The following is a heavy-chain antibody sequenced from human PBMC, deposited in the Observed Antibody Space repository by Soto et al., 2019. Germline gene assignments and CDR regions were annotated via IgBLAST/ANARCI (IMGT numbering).Heavy chain of an antibody. CDR3: AGLVGATAGYYYYYGMDV. V-gene: IGHV4-39*01. CDR1: GGSISSSSYY. Sequence: SETLSLTCTVSGGSISSSSYYWGWIRQPPGKGLEWIGSIYYSGSTYYNPSLKSRVTISVDTSKNQFSLKLSSVTAADTAVYYCAGLVGATAGYYYYYGMDVWGQGTTVTVSS. D-gene: IGHD1-26*01. CDR2: IYYSGST. J-gene: IGHJ6*02.